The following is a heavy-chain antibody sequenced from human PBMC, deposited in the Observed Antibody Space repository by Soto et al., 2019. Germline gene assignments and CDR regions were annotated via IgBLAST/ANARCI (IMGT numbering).Heavy chain of an antibody. D-gene: IGHD4-17*01. CDR3: ARATPDDYGDYGFFDS. CDR2: IYYSGST. CDR1: GGFISYGGYY. J-gene: IGHJ4*02. V-gene: IGHV4-31*01. Sequence: QVQLQESGPGLVRPSQTLSLTCTVSGGFISYGGYYWSWIRQPPGKGLDWIGYIYYSGSTYYNPSLERPVTLSVDTSENQFSLKLSSMTAADTAVYYCARATPDDYGDYGFFDSWGQGTLVTVSS.